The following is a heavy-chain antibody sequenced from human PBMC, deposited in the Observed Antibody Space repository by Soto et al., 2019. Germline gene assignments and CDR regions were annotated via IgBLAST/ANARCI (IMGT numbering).Heavy chain of an antibody. CDR1: GFTFSSYA. CDR3: AKAGNGYDFWSGYVYYFDY. CDR2: ISGSGGST. Sequence: HPGGSLRLSCAASGFTFSSYAMSWVRQAPGKWLEWVSAISGSGGSTYYADSVKGRFTISRDNSKNTLYLQMNSLRAEDTAVYYCAKAGNGYDFWSGYVYYFDYWGQGXLVTVYS. J-gene: IGHJ4*02. D-gene: IGHD3-3*01. V-gene: IGHV3-23*01.